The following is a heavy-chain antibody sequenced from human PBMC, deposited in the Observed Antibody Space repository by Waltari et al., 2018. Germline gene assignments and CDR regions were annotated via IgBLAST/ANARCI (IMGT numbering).Heavy chain of an antibody. Sequence: EGQLVQSGAEVKKPGATVNIACKVSGYTFTDYYMHWVQQAPDKGLEWMGLVDPEDGETIYAEKFQGRVTITADTSTDTAYMELSSLRSEDTAVYYCATGSYCSGGSCLAVYNYWGQGTLVTVSS. CDR1: GYTFTDYY. CDR2: VDPEDGET. CDR3: ATGSYCSGGSCLAVYNY. J-gene: IGHJ4*02. V-gene: IGHV1-69-2*01. D-gene: IGHD2-15*01.